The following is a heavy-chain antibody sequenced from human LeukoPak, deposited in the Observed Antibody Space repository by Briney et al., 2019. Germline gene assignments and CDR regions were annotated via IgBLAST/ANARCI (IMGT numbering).Heavy chain of an antibody. V-gene: IGHV3-21*01. J-gene: IGHJ4*02. Sequence: AGGSLRLSCAASGFTFSTYAMNWVRQAPGEGLKGVSCITGDSAYIYYADSVKGRFTISRDNAKNSLYLQMNSLRAEDTAVYYCARYGVSSSTSYIDFWGQGTLVTVPS. CDR2: ITGDSAYI. D-gene: IGHD2-2*01. CDR3: ARYGVSSSTSYIDF. CDR1: GFTFSTYA.